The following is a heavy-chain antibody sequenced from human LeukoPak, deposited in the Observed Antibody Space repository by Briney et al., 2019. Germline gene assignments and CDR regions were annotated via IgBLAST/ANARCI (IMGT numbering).Heavy chain of an antibody. D-gene: IGHD4-17*01. J-gene: IGHJ4*02. Sequence: GGSLRLSCAASGFTVSSNYMTWVRQAPGKGLEWVSSIYSSGTTYYADSVKGRFTISRDNSRNALLLQMNSLRAEDTAVYYCARLTVTYYCDSWGQGTLVNVSS. CDR2: IYSSGTT. CDR3: ARLTVTYYCDS. V-gene: IGHV3-53*01. CDR1: GFTVSSNY.